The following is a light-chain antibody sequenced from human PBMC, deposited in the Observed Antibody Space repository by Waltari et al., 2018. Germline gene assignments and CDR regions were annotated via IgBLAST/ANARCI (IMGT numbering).Light chain of an antibody. CDR1: HGISTY. V-gene: IGKV1-9*01. CDR2: AAS. J-gene: IGKJ2*01. CDR3: QQLYTYPYT. Sequence: IQLTQSPSSLSASVGDRVTITCRSSHGISTYLAWYQQKPGEAPKLLIYAASTLQSGVPSRFSGSGSGTDFTLTISSLQPEDFATYYCQQLYTYPYTFGQGTKLEIK.